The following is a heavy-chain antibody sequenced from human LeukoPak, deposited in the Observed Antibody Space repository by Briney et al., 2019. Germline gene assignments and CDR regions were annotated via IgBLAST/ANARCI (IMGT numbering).Heavy chain of an antibody. V-gene: IGHV4-39*01. CDR1: GGSISSSSYY. D-gene: IGHD4-17*01. CDR2: IYYSGST. CDR3: ARHNGDYSHWANWFDP. J-gene: IGHJ5*02. Sequence: SETLSLTCTVSGGSISSSSYYWGWIRQPPGKGLEWIGSIYYSGSTHYNPSLKSRVTISVDTSKNQFSLKLSSVTAADTAVYYCARHNGDYSHWANWFDPWGQGTLVTVSS.